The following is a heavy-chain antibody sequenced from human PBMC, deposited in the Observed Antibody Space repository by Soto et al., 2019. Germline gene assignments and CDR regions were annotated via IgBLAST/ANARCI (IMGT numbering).Heavy chain of an antibody. CDR1: GYTFTGYY. Sequence: GASVKVSCKASGYTFTGYYMHWVRQAPGQGLEWMGWINPNSGGTNYAQKFQGWVTMTRDTSISTAYMELGRLRSDDTAVYYCARDLLGYCSGGSCYSSLGGAFDIWGQGTMVTVSS. CDR2: INPNSGGT. D-gene: IGHD2-15*01. J-gene: IGHJ3*02. CDR3: ARDLLGYCSGGSCYSSLGGAFDI. V-gene: IGHV1-2*04.